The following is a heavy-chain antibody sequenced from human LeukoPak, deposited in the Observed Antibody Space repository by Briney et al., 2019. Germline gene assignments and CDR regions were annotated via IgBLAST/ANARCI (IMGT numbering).Heavy chain of an antibody. CDR1: GFTFSTYW. CDR2: IKSDGST. V-gene: IGHV3-74*01. D-gene: IGHD3-22*01. J-gene: IGHJ1*01. Sequence: GGSLRLSCAASGFTFSTYWMHWVRLAPGKGLVWVSRIKSDGSTNYADSVKGRFTISRDNAKNTVSLQMNSLRPEDTGVYYCARAPSEIGGYYPEYFRHWGQGTLVTVSS. CDR3: ARAPSEIGGYYPEYFRH.